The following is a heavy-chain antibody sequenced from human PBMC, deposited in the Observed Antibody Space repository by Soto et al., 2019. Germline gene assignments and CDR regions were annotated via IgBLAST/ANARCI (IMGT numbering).Heavy chain of an antibody. CDR1: GYSFTDYY. CDR3: AREHVRPRTGAMDV. CDR2: INPYRGAT. J-gene: IGHJ6*02. D-gene: IGHD1-1*01. V-gene: IGHV1-2*02. Sequence: RASVKVCCKASGYSFTDYYMHWVRQAPGQGLEWMGWINPYRGATNYAQKFQGRVTMTRDTSISTAYMELSRLRSDDTAVYWCAREHVRPRTGAMDVWGQGTTVTVSS.